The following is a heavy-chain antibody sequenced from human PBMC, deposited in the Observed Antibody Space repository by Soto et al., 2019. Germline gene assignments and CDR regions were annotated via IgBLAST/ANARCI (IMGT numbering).Heavy chain of an antibody. CDR3: ARESNTSGSYRLWDY. CDR1: GYTFTTYV. Sequence: QVQLVQSGAEVKKPGASVEVSGKPSGYTFTTYVISWGRQAPGQGPEWMGWISPYNGNTNYAQKFQGRVTMTTDTSTFTAFMELRSLRSDDTAVYYCARESNTSGSYRLWDYWGQGTLVTVS. V-gene: IGHV1-18*01. CDR2: ISPYNGNT. D-gene: IGHD3-10*01. J-gene: IGHJ4*02.